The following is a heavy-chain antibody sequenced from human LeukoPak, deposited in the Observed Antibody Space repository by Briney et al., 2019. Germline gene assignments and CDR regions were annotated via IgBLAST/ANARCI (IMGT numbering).Heavy chain of an antibody. D-gene: IGHD3-10*01. CDR2: IYYSGST. Sequence: SETQSLTCTVSGGSISSYYWSWIRQPPGKGLEWIGYIYYSGSTNYNPSLKSRVTISVDTSKNQFSLKLSSVTAADTAVYYCASLYYYGSGPLMDVWGQGTTVTVSS. J-gene: IGHJ6*02. CDR1: GGSISSYY. CDR3: ASLYYYGSGPLMDV. V-gene: IGHV4-59*01.